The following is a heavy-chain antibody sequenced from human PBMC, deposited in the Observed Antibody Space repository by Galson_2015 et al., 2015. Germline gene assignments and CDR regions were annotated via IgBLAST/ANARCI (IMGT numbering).Heavy chain of an antibody. CDR2: LTWNSGSK. Sequence: SLRLSCAASGFRFDGYAMHWVRQIPGRGLEWVSGLTWNSGSKAYADSVKGRFTISRDNAKNSLYLQMDSLRTEDTALYYCAKDFRSAYFYAFDLWGQGTRVIVSS. V-gene: IGHV3-9*01. CDR3: AKDFRSAYFYAFDL. D-gene: IGHD2/OR15-2a*01. CDR1: GFRFDGYA. J-gene: IGHJ3*01.